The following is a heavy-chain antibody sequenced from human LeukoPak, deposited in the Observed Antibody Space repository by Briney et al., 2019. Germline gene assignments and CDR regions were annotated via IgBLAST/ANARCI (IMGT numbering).Heavy chain of an antibody. CDR3: ARAPKAVAGLPTYYFDY. D-gene: IGHD6-19*01. Sequence: PSETLSLTCTVSGGSISSYYWSWIRQPPGKGLEWSGYIYYSGSANYNPSLKSRVTISVDTSKNQFSLKLSSVTAADTAVYYCARAPKAVAGLPTYYFDYWGQGTLVTVSS. J-gene: IGHJ4*02. CDR2: IYYSGSA. CDR1: GGSISSYY. V-gene: IGHV4-59*01.